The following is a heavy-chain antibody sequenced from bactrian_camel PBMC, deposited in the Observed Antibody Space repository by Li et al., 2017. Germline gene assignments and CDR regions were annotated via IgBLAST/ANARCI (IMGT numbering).Heavy chain of an antibody. D-gene: IGHD6*01. CDR3: ARGWYAEYNY. CDR1: GATSRPNL. Sequence: HVQLVESGGGSVQAGGSLRLSCAASGATSRPNLMGWFRQEVGKQREGVAAIDADGTTTYADSVKGRFTISRDNAKNTLYLQLNSLKTEDTAMYYCARGWYAEYNYWGQGTQVTVS. V-gene: IGHV3S53*01. J-gene: IGHJ4*01. CDR2: IDADGTT.